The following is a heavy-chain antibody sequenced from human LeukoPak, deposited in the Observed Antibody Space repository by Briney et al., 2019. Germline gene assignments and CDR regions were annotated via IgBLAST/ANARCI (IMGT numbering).Heavy chain of an antibody. J-gene: IGHJ4*02. Sequence: SETLSLTCAVYGGSFSGYYWSWIRQPLGKGLEWIGEINHSGSTNYNPSLKSRVTISVDTSKNQFSLKLSSVTAADTAVYYCARDVVRGVIYWGQGTLVTVSS. CDR2: INHSGST. CDR3: ARDVVRGVIY. CDR1: GGSFSGYY. V-gene: IGHV4-34*01. D-gene: IGHD3-10*01.